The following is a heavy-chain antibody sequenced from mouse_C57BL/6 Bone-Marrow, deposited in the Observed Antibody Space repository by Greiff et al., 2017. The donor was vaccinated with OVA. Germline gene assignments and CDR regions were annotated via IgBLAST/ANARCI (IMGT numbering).Heavy chain of an antibody. CDR2: ISSGGDYI. D-gene: IGHD2-5*01. CDR1: GFTFSSYA. V-gene: IGHV5-9-1*02. J-gene: IGHJ4*01. Sequence: EVKLMESGAGLVKPGGSLKLSCAASGFTFSSYAMSWVRQTPEKRLEWVAYISSGGDYIYYADTVKGRFTISRDNARNTLYLQMSSLKSEDTAMYYCTRESAYYSNYNYAMDYWGQGTSVTVSS. CDR3: TRESAYYSNYNYAMDY.